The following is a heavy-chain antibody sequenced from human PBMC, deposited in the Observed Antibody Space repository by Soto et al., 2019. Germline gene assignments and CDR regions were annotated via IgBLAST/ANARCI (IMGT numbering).Heavy chain of an antibody. CDR1: GFTFSSYG. Sequence: QPGGSLRLSCAASGFTFSSYGMHWVRQAPGKGLEWVAVIWYDGSNKYYADSVKGRFTISRDNSKNTLYLQMNSLRAEDTAVYYCARESRNQNKMYYYDSSGYYSDLYYYGMDVWGQGTTVTVSS. J-gene: IGHJ6*02. CDR3: ARESRNQNKMYYYDSSGYYSDLYYYGMDV. CDR2: IWYDGSNK. V-gene: IGHV3-33*01. D-gene: IGHD3-22*01.